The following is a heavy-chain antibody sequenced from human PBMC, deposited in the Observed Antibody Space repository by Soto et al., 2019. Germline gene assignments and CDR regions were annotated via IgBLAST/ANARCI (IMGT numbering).Heavy chain of an antibody. CDR3: VRVVEPATRHTDFDY. CDR1: GGAIDNIHSF. J-gene: IGHJ4*02. CDR2: VYYSGGT. V-gene: IGHV4-39*01. D-gene: IGHD2-21*01. Sequence: SYALCLSGDVSGGAIDNIHSFWGWVRQPPGRGLEFLGSVYYSGGTYYNPSLKSRVTVSVDTSKNQVSLRVRSVTVAETAMYYCVRVVEPATRHTDFDYWGQGIVVTSPQ.